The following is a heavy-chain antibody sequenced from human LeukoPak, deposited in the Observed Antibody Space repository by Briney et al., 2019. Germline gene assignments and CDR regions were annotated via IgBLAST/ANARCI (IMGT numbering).Heavy chain of an antibody. CDR1: GFTLSNYW. CDR3: ARDQDDFWSGSDY. D-gene: IGHD3-3*01. V-gene: IGHV3-30*03. Sequence: PGGSLRLSCAASGFTLSNYWMIWVRQAPGKGLEWVAVISYDGSNKYYADSVKGRFTISRDNSKNTLYLQMNSLRAEDTAVYYCARDQDDFWSGSDYWGQGTLVTVSS. CDR2: ISYDGSNK. J-gene: IGHJ4*02.